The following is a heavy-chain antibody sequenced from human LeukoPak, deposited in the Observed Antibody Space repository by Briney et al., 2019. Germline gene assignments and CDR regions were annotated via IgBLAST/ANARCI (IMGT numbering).Heavy chain of an antibody. CDR1: GYTFTGYY. V-gene: IGHV1-2*02. CDR2: INPNSGGT. CDR3: ARPRGGTGYYFDY. Sequence: GASVKVSCKASGYTFTGYYMHWVRQAPGQGLEWMGWINPNSGGTNYAQKFQGRVTMTRDTSISTAYMELSRLRSDDTAVYYCARPRGGTGYYFDYWGQGTLVTVSS. D-gene: IGHD3-10*01. J-gene: IGHJ4*02.